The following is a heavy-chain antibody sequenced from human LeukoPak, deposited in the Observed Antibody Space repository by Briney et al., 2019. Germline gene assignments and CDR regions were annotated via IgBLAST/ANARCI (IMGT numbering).Heavy chain of an antibody. J-gene: IGHJ6*02. V-gene: IGHV3-30*18. Sequence: PGRSLGLSCAASGFTFSSYGMHWVRQAPGKGLEWVAVISYDGSNKYYADSVKGRFTISRDNSKNTLYLQMNSLRAEDTAVYYCAKDRGLWFPHGMDVWGQGTTVTVSS. CDR2: ISYDGSNK. D-gene: IGHD3-10*01. CDR3: AKDRGLWFPHGMDV. CDR1: GFTFSSYG.